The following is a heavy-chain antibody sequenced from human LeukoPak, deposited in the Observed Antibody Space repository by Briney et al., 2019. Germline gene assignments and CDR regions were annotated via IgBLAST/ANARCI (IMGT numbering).Heavy chain of an antibody. D-gene: IGHD5-18*01. J-gene: IGHJ4*02. Sequence: GGSLRLPCAASGFTVSSNYMSWVRQTPGKGLEWVSVIYSGGSTYYADSVKGRFTISRDNSKNTLYLQMNSLRAEDTAVYYCARAKNGYSYLIDYWGQGTLVTVSS. V-gene: IGHV3-66*01. CDR3: ARAKNGYSYLIDY. CDR2: IYSGGST. CDR1: GFTVSSNY.